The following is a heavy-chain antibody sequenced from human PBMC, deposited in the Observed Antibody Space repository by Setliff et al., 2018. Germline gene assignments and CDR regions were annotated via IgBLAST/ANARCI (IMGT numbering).Heavy chain of an antibody. CDR2: IYYSGMA. J-gene: IGHJ4*02. Sequence: PSETLSLTCTVSGGSMITNDYFWGWIRQPPGTGLEWIGSIYYSGMAYCNPSLKSRVTMSVDTSKNQFSLTLTSVTAADTAVYYCARASVVHAIAVGYWGQGTLVTVSS. D-gene: IGHD2-15*01. V-gene: IGHV4-39*01. CDR1: GGSMITNDYF. CDR3: ARASVVHAIAVGY.